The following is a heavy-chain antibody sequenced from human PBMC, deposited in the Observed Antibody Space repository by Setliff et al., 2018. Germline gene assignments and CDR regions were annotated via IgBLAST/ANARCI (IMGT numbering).Heavy chain of an antibody. CDR3: ARTGTYRYFDY. V-gene: IGHV4-39*01. CDR1: GGSITSCAYY. D-gene: IGHD1-1*01. Sequence: SETLSLTCTVSGGSITSCAYYWAWIRQPPGKGLEWIGRIYSGGTTYSNSSLKSRVTISVDTSKSQFSLRLNSVTAADTAVYYCARTGTYRYFDYWGRGTLVTVSS. J-gene: IGHJ4*02. CDR2: IYSGGTT.